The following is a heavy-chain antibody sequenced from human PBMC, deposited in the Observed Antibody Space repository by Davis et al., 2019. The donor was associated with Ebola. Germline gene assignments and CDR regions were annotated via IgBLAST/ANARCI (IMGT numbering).Heavy chain of an antibody. J-gene: IGHJ4*02. V-gene: IGHV5-51*01. CDR3: ARLRYCGGDCYGSFDY. CDR1: GYSFTSYW. CDR2: IYPGDSDT. D-gene: IGHD2-21*02. Sequence: GESLKISCKGSGYSFTSYWIGWVRQLPGKGLEWMGIIYPGDSDTRYSPSFQGQVTISADKSISTAYLQWSSLKASDTAMYYCARLRYCGGDCYGSFDYWGQGTLVTVSS.